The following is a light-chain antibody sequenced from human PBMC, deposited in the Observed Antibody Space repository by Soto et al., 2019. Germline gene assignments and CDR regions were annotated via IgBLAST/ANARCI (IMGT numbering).Light chain of an antibody. J-gene: IGKJ4*01. CDR2: GAS. CDR1: QDISSS. Sequence: AIQLTQSPSSLSASLGDRVTITCRASQDISSSLAWYQQEAGKAPKLLIYGASILQSGVPSGFSGSGFGTDFTPTISSLRAEDFAIYFCQQTKSYPSTFGGGTKVDI. V-gene: IGKV1-13*02. CDR3: QQTKSYPST.